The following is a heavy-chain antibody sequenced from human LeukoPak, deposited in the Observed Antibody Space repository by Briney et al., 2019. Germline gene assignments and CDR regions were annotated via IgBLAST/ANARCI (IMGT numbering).Heavy chain of an antibody. Sequence: GGSLRLSCAASGFTFSSAAMSWFRQAPGKGLEWVSFIGVGGGNANYAGSVKGRFTISRDDSQNTLYLLMNSLRAEDTAVYYCARGGWQLLGGQGTLVTVSS. V-gene: IGHV3-23*01. CDR2: IGVGGGNA. CDR3: ARGGWQLL. J-gene: IGHJ4*02. D-gene: IGHD3-10*01. CDR1: GFTFSSAA.